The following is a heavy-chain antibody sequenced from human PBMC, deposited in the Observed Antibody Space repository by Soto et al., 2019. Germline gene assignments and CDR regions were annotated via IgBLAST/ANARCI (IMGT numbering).Heavy chain of an antibody. V-gene: IGHV3-21*06. D-gene: IGHD3-3*01. CDR1: GFSFTHYT. Sequence: PGGSLRLSCAASGFSFTHYTMNWVRQAPGKGLEWVSAIGSSGVYIYYADSVQGRFTISRDNARNSLYLQMDSLGAEDTAVYYCARANYDFWSGSSNYFGMDVWGQGTTVTVSS. CDR2: IGSSGVYI. J-gene: IGHJ6*02. CDR3: ARANYDFWSGSSNYFGMDV.